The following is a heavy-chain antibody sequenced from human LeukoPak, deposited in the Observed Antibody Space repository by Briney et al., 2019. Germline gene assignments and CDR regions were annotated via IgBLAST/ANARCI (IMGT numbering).Heavy chain of an antibody. Sequence: GASVTVSFTASGYTFTTYDINWVRQATGQGLEWMGWMNPNSGNTGYAQKFQGRVTMTRNTSISTAYMELSSLRSEDTAVYYCATKYSSYGDYYYYMDVWGKGTTVTVSS. CDR3: ATKYSSYGDYYYYMDV. J-gene: IGHJ6*03. CDR2: MNPNSGNT. V-gene: IGHV1-8*01. D-gene: IGHD6-19*01. CDR1: GYTFTTYD.